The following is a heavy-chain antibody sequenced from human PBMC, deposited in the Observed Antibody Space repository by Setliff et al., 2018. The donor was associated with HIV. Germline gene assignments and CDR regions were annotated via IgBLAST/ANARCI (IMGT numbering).Heavy chain of an antibody. Sequence: GASVKVSCKASGYTFTSYAMNWVRQAPGQGLEWMGWINTNTGNPTCAQGFTGRFVFSLDTSVSTAYLQISSLKAEDTAVYYCAREVYCSSTSCYTYYYYYMDVWGKGTTVTVS. V-gene: IGHV7-4-1*02. CDR3: AREVYCSSTSCYTYYYYYMDV. D-gene: IGHD2-2*01. J-gene: IGHJ6*03. CDR2: INTNTGNP. CDR1: GYTFTSYA.